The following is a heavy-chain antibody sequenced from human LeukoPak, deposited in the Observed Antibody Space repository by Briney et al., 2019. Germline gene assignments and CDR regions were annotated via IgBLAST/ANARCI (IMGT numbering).Heavy chain of an antibody. J-gene: IGHJ4*02. CDR1: GGSISSSSYY. Sequence: SETLSLTCTVSGGSISSSSYYWGWIRQPPGKGLEWIGCIYYSGSTYYHPSLKSGATISVDTSKNQFSPKLSSVSAADTAVYYCAKQGLGQQLVSVHFDYWGQGTLVTVSS. V-gene: IGHV4-39*01. CDR3: AKQGLGQQLVSVHFDY. D-gene: IGHD6-13*01. CDR2: IYYSGST.